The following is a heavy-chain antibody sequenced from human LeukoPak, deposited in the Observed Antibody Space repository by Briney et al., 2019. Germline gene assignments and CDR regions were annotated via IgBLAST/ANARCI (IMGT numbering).Heavy chain of an antibody. Sequence: SVKVSCKASGGTFSSYAISWVRQAPGQGLEWMGGIIPIFGTANYAQKFQGRVTITADESTSTAYMELSSLRSEDTAVYYCARSRYCSSTSCYRRNYYFDYWSQGTLVTVSS. CDR3: ARSRYCSSTSCYRRNYYFDY. V-gene: IGHV1-69*13. D-gene: IGHD2-2*01. CDR2: IIPIFGTA. J-gene: IGHJ4*02. CDR1: GGTFSSYA.